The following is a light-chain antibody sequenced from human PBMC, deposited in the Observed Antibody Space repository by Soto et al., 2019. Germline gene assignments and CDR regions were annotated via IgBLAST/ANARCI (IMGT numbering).Light chain of an antibody. CDR2: AAS. CDR3: QQSYNILWT. CDR1: QGIGTY. V-gene: IGKV1-39*01. Sequence: DIHMTHSPSSLSSSIGDRVTIACRASQGIGTYLNWYQQKPGKAPNLLVYAASSLQSGVPSRFSGSGSGTDFTLTIGSLQPEDFATYYCQQSYNILWTFGQGTKVDIK. J-gene: IGKJ1*01.